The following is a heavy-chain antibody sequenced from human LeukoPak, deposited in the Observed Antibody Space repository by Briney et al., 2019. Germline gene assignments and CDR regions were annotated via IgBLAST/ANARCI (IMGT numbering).Heavy chain of an antibody. D-gene: IGHD3-22*01. Sequence: EGSLRLSCAASGFTFSDYYMSWIRQAPGMGLEWVSYISSSGSTIYYADSVKGRFTISRDNAKNSLYLQMNSLRAEDTAVYYCARVSYYYDSSGYYWFDPWGQGTLVTVSS. CDR3: ARVSYYYDSSGYYWFDP. V-gene: IGHV3-11*04. CDR1: GFTFSDYY. J-gene: IGHJ5*02. CDR2: ISSSGSTI.